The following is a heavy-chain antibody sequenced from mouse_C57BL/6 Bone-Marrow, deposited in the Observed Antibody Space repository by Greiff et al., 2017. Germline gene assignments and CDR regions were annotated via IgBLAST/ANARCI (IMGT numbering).Heavy chain of an antibody. D-gene: IGHD1-1*01. CDR2: ISSGGSYT. V-gene: IGHV5-6*01. CDR3: ARKWSTTVSQFAY. CDR1: GFTFSSYG. J-gene: IGHJ3*01. Sequence: EVKLVESGGDLVKPGGSLKLSCAASGFTFSSYGMSWVRQTPDKRLEWVATISSGGSYTYYPDSVKGRFPISRDNAKNTLYLQMSSLKSEDTAMYYCARKWSTTVSQFAYWGQGTLVTVSA.